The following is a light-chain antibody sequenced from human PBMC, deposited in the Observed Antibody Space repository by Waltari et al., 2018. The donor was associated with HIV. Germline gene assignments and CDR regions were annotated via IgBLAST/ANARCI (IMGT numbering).Light chain of an antibody. CDR3: CAYAGSTTYVI. V-gene: IGLV2-23*02. J-gene: IGLJ2*01. CDR2: EVI. Sequence: QSALTQPASVSGSPGQSITIPCTGTSSDVGGYNLVPWYQQHPGKAPKLMIYEVIKRPSWVSNRFSGSKSGNTASLTIAGLQAEDEADYYCCAYAGSTTYVIFGGGTKLTVL. CDR1: SSDVGGYNL.